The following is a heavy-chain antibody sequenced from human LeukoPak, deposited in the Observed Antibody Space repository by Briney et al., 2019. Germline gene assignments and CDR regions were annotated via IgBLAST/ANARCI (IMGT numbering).Heavy chain of an antibody. CDR3: AKDGAIDGSSWYSVNIDY. J-gene: IGHJ4*02. CDR2: INSDGSTT. V-gene: IGHV3-74*01. CDR1: GFTFSDYW. D-gene: IGHD6-13*01. Sequence: PGGSLRLSCAASGFTFSDYWMHWVRQAPGKGLVWVSRINSDGSTTTYADSVKGRFTISRDNAKNTLYLQMNSLRAEDTAVYYCAKDGAIDGSSWYSVNIDYWGQGTLVTVSS.